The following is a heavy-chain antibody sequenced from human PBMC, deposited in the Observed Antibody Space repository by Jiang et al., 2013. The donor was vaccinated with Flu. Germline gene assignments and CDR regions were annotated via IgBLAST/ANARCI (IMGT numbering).Heavy chain of an antibody. V-gene: IGHV5-51*01. CDR1: GYRFTSYW. Sequence: KKPGESLKISCKGSGYRFTSYWDRLGAARCPGKAWSGLGIIYPGDSDTNTARPSKARSPSQPYKSISTAYLQWSSLKASDTAMYYCARHSESSWQIDHWGQGTLVTVSS. CDR3: ARHSESSWQIDH. D-gene: IGHD6-13*01. J-gene: IGHJ4*02. CDR2: IYPGDSDT.